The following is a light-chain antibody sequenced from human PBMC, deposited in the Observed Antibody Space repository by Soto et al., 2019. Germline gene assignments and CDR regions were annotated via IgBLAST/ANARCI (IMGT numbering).Light chain of an antibody. Sequence: EIVLTQSPGTLSLSPGERATLSCRASQSVSSNYLAWFQQRPGQPPRLLISGASSRATGIPDRFSGSGSGTDFTLTISRLAPEDFAVYHCQQYGGAPWTFGQGTKVEIK. V-gene: IGKV3-20*01. CDR3: QQYGGAPWT. CDR1: QSVSSNY. J-gene: IGKJ1*01. CDR2: GAS.